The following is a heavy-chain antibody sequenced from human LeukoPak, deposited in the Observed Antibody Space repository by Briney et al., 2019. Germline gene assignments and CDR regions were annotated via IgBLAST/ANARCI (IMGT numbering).Heavy chain of an antibody. CDR1: GDTFTGYY. J-gene: IGHJ5*02. D-gene: IGHD2-15*01. CDR3: ARVATPRGSRNLIWFDP. Sequence: VKVSCKASGDTFTGYYMHWVRQAPGQGLEWMGWINPNSGGTNNAQKFQGGVSMTRDTSISTAYMELSRLRSDGTAVYYCARVATPRGSRNLIWFDPWGQGTLVTVSS. V-gene: IGHV1-2*02. CDR2: INPNSGGT.